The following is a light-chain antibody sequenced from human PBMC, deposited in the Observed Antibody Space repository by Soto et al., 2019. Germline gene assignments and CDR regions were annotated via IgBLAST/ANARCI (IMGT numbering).Light chain of an antibody. CDR1: SGSIASNN. J-gene: IGLJ2*01. Sequence: NFMLTQPHSVSESPGKTVTISCTRSSGSIASNNVQWYQQRPGSSPTTVIYEDNQRPSGVPDRFSGSIDSSSNSASLTISGLKTEDEADYYSQSYDSSNVVFGGGTKLTVL. CDR3: QSYDSSNVV. V-gene: IGLV6-57*01. CDR2: EDN.